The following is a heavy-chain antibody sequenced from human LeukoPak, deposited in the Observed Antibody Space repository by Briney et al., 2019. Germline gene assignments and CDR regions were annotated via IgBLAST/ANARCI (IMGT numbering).Heavy chain of an antibody. V-gene: IGHV4-34*01. CDR3: ARGSLHHYYDSSAYFDY. CDR1: GGSFSGYY. CDR2: INHSGST. Sequence: PSETLSLTCAVYGGSFSGYYWSWIRQPPGKGLEWIGEINHSGSTNYNPSLKSRVTISVATSKNQFSLKLSSVTAADTAVYYCARGSLHHYYDSSAYFDYWGQGTLVTVSS. D-gene: IGHD3-22*01. J-gene: IGHJ4*02.